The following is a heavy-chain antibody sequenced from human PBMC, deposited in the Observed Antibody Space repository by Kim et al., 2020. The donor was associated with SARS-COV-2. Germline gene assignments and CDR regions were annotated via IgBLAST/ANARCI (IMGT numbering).Heavy chain of an antibody. V-gene: IGHV3-30-3*01. CDR3: ARAKQSYYYGMDV. J-gene: IGHJ6*02. CDR2: ISYDGSNK. Sequence: GGSLSLSCAASGFTFSSYAMNWVRQAPAKGLEWVAVISYDGSNKYYADSVKGRFTISRDNSKNTLYLQMNSLRAEDTAVYYCARAKQSYYYGMDVWGQGTTVTVSS. CDR1: GFTFSSYA.